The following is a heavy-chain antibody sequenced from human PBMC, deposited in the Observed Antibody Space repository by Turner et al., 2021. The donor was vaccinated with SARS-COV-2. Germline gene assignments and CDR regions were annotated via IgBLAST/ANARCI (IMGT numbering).Heavy chain of an antibody. D-gene: IGHD3-22*01. Sequence: QLQLVQSGAEVKKPGSSVKVSCKASGDTFSSYAISWVRQAPGQGLEWMGGIIAIFGTANYAQKFQGRVTITADESTSTAYMELSSLRSEDTAVYYCARARGVDYYDSTGQRFDPWGQGTLVTVSS. CDR2: IIAIFGTA. V-gene: IGHV1-69*01. J-gene: IGHJ5*02. CDR1: GDTFSSYA. CDR3: ARARGVDYYDSTGQRFDP.